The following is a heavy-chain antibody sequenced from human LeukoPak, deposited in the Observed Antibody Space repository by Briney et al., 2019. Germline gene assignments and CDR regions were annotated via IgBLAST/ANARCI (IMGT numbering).Heavy chain of an antibody. CDR2: MIPIFGTA. V-gene: IGHV1-69*05. CDR3: ARHGNDCGDDCRFSFDY. CDR1: GGTFSSYA. Sequence: ASVKVSCKASGGTFSSYAISWVRQAPGQGLEWMGRMIPIFGTANYAQKFQGRVTITTDESTSTAYMELSSLRSEDTAVYYCARHGNDCGDDCRFSFDYWGQGTLVTVSS. D-gene: IGHD2-21*02. J-gene: IGHJ4*02.